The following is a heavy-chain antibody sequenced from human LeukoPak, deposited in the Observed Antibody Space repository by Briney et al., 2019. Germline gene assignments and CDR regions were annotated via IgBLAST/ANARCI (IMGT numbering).Heavy chain of an antibody. CDR1: GFLFRSNG. CDR2: IRSDGNVT. J-gene: IGHJ4*02. Sequence: GGPLRLSCEASGFLFRSNGMHWVRQAPGKGLEWVAFIRSDGNVTKYLDSVKGRFTISRDNFKSILYLQVNNLRPDDTAVYFCAKDHGFWSGSLGWGQGTLVTVSS. CDR3: AKDHGFWSGSLG. V-gene: IGHV3-30*02. D-gene: IGHD3-3*01.